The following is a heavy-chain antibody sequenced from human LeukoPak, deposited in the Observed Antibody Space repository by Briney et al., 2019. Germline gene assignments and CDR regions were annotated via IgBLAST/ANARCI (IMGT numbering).Heavy chain of an antibody. V-gene: IGHV3-48*01. Sequence: QPGGSLRLSCAASGFTFSGYSMNWVRQAPGKGLEWVSYISSRGTTIYYADSVKGRFTISRDNAKKSLHLQMNSLRAEDTAVYYCARSGWLQFWPDTVDYWGQGTLVTVSS. J-gene: IGHJ4*02. CDR3: ARSGWLQFWPDTVDY. CDR1: GFTFSGYS. D-gene: IGHD5-24*01. CDR2: ISSRGTTI.